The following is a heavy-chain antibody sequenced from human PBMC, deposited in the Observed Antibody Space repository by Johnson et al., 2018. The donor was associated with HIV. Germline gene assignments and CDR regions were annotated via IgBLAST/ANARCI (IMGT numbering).Heavy chain of an antibody. Sequence: EVQLVESGGGLVQPGRSLRLSCAASGFTFDDYAMHWVRQAPGKGLEWVSGISWNSGSIGYADSVKGRFTISRDNAKNSLYLQMNSLRAEDTALYYCTTGTLFFQGSGYTTTYDAFDIWGQGTMVIVSS. J-gene: IGHJ3*02. V-gene: IGHV3-9*01. CDR1: GFTFDDYA. CDR3: TTGTLFFQGSGYTTTYDAFDI. D-gene: IGHD3-3*01. CDR2: ISWNSGSI.